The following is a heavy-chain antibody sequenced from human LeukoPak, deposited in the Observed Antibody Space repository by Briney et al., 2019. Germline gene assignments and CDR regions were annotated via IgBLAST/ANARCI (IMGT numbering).Heavy chain of an antibody. CDR2: IIPIFGTA. Sequence: GASVKVSCKASGGTFSSYAISWVRQAPGQGLEWMGGIIPIFGTANYAQKLQGRVTMTTDTSTSTAYMELRSLRSDDTAVYYCARKTIAGGYNWFDPWGQGTLVTVSS. CDR3: ARKTIAGGYNWFDP. V-gene: IGHV1-69*05. CDR1: GGTFSSYA. J-gene: IGHJ5*02. D-gene: IGHD6-13*01.